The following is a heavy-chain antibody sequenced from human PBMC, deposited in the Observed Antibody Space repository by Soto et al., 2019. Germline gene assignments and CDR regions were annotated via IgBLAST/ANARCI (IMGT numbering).Heavy chain of an antibody. CDR2: ISSSSSYI. Sequence: PGGSLRLSCAASGFTFSSYSMNWVRQAPGKGLEWVSSISSSSSYIYYADSVKGRFTISRDNAKNSLYLQMNSLRAEDTAVYYCARDWRGYCSGGRCYSTRGAFDISGQGTMVTVS. J-gene: IGHJ3*02. D-gene: IGHD2-15*01. V-gene: IGHV3-21*01. CDR1: GFTFSSYS. CDR3: ARDWRGYCSGGRCYSTRGAFDI.